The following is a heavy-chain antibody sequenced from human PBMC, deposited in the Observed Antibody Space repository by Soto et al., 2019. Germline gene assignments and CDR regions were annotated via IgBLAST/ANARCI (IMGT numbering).Heavy chain of an antibody. D-gene: IGHD3-22*01. Sequence: QVQLVQSGAAVKKPGSSVKVSCKASGDTFSSYAINWVRQSPGQGLEWMGGIIPMFGTANYAQKCKGRVTITAGESTITVYLELSSLRSEDTAVYYCARVGPAHYYDSSGYYSPLDYWGQGTLVTVSS. CDR2: IIPMFGTA. CDR1: GDTFSSYA. CDR3: ARVGPAHYYDSSGYYSPLDY. V-gene: IGHV1-69*01. J-gene: IGHJ4*02.